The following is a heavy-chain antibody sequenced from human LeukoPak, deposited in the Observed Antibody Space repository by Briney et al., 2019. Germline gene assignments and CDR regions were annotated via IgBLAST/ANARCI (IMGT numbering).Heavy chain of an antibody. CDR2: IYYSGNT. CDR3: VRLTSYYFDY. Sequence: SETLSLTCTVSGGSISSSSYYWGWIRQPPGKGLEWIGSIYYSGNTYYNPSLKSRVTISVDTSKNQFSLRLSSVTAADTAVYYCVRLTSYYFDYWGLGTLVTVSS. CDR1: GGSISSSSYY. J-gene: IGHJ4*02. V-gene: IGHV4-39*01.